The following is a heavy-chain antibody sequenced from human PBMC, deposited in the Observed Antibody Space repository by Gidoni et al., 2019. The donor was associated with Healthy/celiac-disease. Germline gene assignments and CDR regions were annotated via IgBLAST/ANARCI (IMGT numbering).Heavy chain of an antibody. CDR2: INPSGGST. V-gene: IGHV1-46*01. CDR3: ARDRERWGCSGGSCYPPYYYYGMDV. CDR1: GYTFPSYY. J-gene: IGHJ6*02. D-gene: IGHD2-15*01. Sequence: QVQLVQSGAEVKKPGASVKVSCKASGYTFPSYYMHWVRQAPGQGLEWMGIINPSGGSTSYAQKFQGRVTMTRDTSTSTVYMELSSLRSEDTAVYYCARDRERWGCSGGSCYPPYYYYGMDVWGQGTTVTVSS.